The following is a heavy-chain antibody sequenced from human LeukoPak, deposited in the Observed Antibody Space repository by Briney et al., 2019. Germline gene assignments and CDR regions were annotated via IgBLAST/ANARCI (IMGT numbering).Heavy chain of an antibody. CDR3: AKAGYSSGWSALWNWFDP. CDR2: ISDDGTNK. J-gene: IGHJ5*02. Sequence: PGRSLRLSCAASGFTFSNFGMNWVRQAPGKGLEWVAVISDDGTNKYYADSVKGRFTMSRDNSKNTLFLQMNSLRAEDTAVYYCAKAGYSSGWSALWNWFDPWGQGTLVTVSS. CDR1: GFTFSNFG. D-gene: IGHD6-19*01. V-gene: IGHV3-30*18.